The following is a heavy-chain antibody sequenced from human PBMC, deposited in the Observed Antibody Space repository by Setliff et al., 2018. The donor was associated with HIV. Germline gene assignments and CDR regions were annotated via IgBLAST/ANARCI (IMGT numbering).Heavy chain of an antibody. J-gene: IGHJ6*02. V-gene: IGHV3-48*03. Sequence: PGGSLRLSCAASGLIFSSYEMNWVRQAPGKGLEWVSYISSGSVNIFYADSVKGRFTISRDNAKNSLYLQMNSLRAEDTAIYYCARGSLRGVLALGMDVWGQGTTVTVSS. D-gene: IGHD3-10*01. CDR1: GLIFSSYE. CDR2: ISSGSVNI. CDR3: ARGSLRGVLALGMDV.